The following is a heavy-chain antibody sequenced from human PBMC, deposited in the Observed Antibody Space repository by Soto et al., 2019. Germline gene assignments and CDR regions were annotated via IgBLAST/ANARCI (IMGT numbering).Heavy chain of an antibody. CDR1: GLAFSVYA. J-gene: IGHJ4*02. V-gene: IGHV3-23*01. Sequence: GGSLRLSCAASGLAFSVYAMSWVRQAPGQGLEWVSGISGSGDSTYYADSVKGRFTISRDNSNNRLYLQMNSLRADDTAVYYCAKAVGVAVVSTMGVYYYYFDYWGQGALVTVSS. CDR3: AKAVGVAVVSTMGVYYYYFDY. D-gene: IGHD2-15*01. CDR2: ISGSGDST.